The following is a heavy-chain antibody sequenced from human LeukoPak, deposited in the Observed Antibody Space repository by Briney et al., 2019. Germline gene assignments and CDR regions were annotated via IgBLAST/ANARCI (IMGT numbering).Heavy chain of an antibody. CDR3: ARVNLGQLLYWYFDL. J-gene: IGHJ2*01. Sequence: SETLSLTCAVSDGSISTFYWSWIRQPPGKGLEWIGYTHYSGSTYYNPSLKSRVTMSVNTSKHQFSLEMTSVTAADTAVYYCARVNLGQLLYWYFDLWGRGTLVTVSS. CDR1: DGSISTFY. D-gene: IGHD4-23*01. V-gene: IGHV4-59*01. CDR2: THYSGST.